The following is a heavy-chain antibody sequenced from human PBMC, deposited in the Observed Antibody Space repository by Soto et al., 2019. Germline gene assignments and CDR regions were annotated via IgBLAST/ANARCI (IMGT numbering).Heavy chain of an antibody. CDR3: ARDRRWLHPFDY. Sequence: SETLSLTCTVSGGSVSSESHYWSWIRQTPGKGLEWIGYIYYTGSTNYNPSLKGRVTMSVDTSRDQVSLRLRSVTRAGTAVYYCARDRRWLHPFDYWGQGTLVTVSS. J-gene: IGHJ4*02. CDR1: GGSVSSESHY. D-gene: IGHD5-12*01. CDR2: IYYTGST. V-gene: IGHV4-61*01.